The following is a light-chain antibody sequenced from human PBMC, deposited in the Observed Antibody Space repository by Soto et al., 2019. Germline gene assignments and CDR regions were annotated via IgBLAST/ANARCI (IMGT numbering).Light chain of an antibody. J-gene: IGKJ1*01. CDR2: GAS. CDR1: QSVGSN. Sequence: EIVMTQSPATLSVSPGERATLSCRASQSVGSNLAWYQQTPGQAPMLLIYGASTRATGIPARFSGSGSGTEFTLTISSLKSEDFAIYFCQQYNNWPPDRTFGQGTKVEIK. V-gene: IGKV3-15*01. CDR3: QQYNNWPPDRT.